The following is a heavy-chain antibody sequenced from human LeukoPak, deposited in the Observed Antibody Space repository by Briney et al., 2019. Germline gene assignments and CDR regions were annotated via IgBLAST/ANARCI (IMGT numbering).Heavy chain of an antibody. CDR2: IYDDNT. D-gene: IGHD3-10*01. V-gene: IGHV3-23*01. Sequence: GVSLRLSCAASGFTVSAYAMAWVRQAPGKGLEWVSTIYDDNTYYADSVKGRFAISTDNSKDTLYLQMNSLRVEDTAVYFCAARKVRGVWFYLDYWGQGTLVTVSS. CDR1: GFTVSAYA. CDR3: AARKVRGVWFYLDY. J-gene: IGHJ4*02.